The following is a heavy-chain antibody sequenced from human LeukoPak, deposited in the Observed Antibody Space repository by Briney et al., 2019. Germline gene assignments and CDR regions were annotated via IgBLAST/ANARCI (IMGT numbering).Heavy chain of an antibody. CDR1: GGSISSGGYS. V-gene: IGHV4-31*03. CDR3: ARIHRYCSGGACYVLDN. CDR2: IYYSGST. J-gene: IGHJ4*02. D-gene: IGHD2-15*01. Sequence: SQTLSLTCTVSGGSISSGGYSWSWIRQHPGKGLEWIGYIYYSGSTYYNPSLKSRVTISVDTSKNQFSLKLSSVTAADTAVYYCARIHRYCSGGACYVLDNWGQGTLVAVSS.